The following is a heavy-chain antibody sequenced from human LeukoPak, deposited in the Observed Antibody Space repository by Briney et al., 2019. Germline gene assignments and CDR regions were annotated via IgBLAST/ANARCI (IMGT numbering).Heavy chain of an antibody. CDR3: ARGGDYSSGSYYY. J-gene: IGHJ4*02. D-gene: IGHD3-10*01. CDR2: IYHSGST. V-gene: IGHV4-30-2*01. Sequence: SQTLSLTCAVSGGSISSGGYSWSWIRQPPGKGLEWIGYIYHSGSTYYNPSLKSRVTISVDRSKNQFSPKLSSVTAADTAVYYCARGGDYSSGSYYYWGQGTLVTVSS. CDR1: GGSISSGGYS.